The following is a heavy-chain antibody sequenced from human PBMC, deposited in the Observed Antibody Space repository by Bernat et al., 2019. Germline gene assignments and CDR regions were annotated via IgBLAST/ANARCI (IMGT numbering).Heavy chain of an antibody. CDR2: ISYDGSNT. V-gene: IGHV3-30-3*01. Sequence: QVQLVESGGGVVQPGRSLRLSCAASGFTFSSYAMHWVRQAPGKGLEWVAVISYDGSNTYYVDSVKGRFTISRDNSKNTLYLQMNSLRAEDTAVYCCAREGTSGSYYDSSGNHGGAFDFWGQGTMVTVSS. J-gene: IGHJ3*01. CDR3: AREGTSGSYYDSSGNHGGAFDF. D-gene: IGHD3-22*01. CDR1: GFTFSSYA.